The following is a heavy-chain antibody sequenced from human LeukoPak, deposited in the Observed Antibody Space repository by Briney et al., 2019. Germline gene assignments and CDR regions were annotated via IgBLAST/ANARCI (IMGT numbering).Heavy chain of an antibody. CDR3: ARTVDIVVVPAAFDP. V-gene: IGHV4-39*07. D-gene: IGHD2-2*03. CDR1: GGSISSSSYY. Sequence: PLETLSLTCTVSGGSISSSSYYWGWIRQPPGKGLEWIGSIYYSGSTYYNPSLKSRVTISVDTSKNQFSLKLSSVTAADTAVYYCARTVDIVVVPAAFDPWGQGTLVTVSS. CDR2: IYYSGST. J-gene: IGHJ5*02.